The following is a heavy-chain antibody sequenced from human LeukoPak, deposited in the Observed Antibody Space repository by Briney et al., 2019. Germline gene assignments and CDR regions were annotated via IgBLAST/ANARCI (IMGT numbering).Heavy chain of an antibody. CDR2: INPNSGGT. J-gene: IGHJ3*02. CDR3: ASLAYCGGDCYGEDAFDI. D-gene: IGHD2-21*01. Sequence: ASVKVSCKASGYTFTGYYMHWVRQAPGQGLEWMGRINPNSGGTNYAQKFQGRVTMTRDTSISTAYMELSRLRSDDTAVYYCASLAYCGGDCYGEDAFDIWGQGTMVTVSS. V-gene: IGHV1-2*06. CDR1: GYTFTGYY.